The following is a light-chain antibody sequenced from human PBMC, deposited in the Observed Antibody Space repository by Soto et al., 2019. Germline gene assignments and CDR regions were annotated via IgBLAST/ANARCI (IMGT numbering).Light chain of an antibody. CDR3: QQSYSTPFT. CDR2: AAS. V-gene: IGKV1-39*01. CDR1: QSISTY. Sequence: DIQMTQSPSTLSASVGDRVTITCRASQSISTYLNWYQQKPGKAPKLLIYAASTLQSGAPSRFGGSGSATDFTLTISSLQPEDFATYYCQQSYSTPFTFGPGTKVD. J-gene: IGKJ3*01.